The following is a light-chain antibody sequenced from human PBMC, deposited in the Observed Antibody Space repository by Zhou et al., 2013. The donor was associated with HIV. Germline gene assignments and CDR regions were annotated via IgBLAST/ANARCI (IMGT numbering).Light chain of an antibody. CDR1: QDIRNE. J-gene: IGKJ4*01. CDR2: AAS. CDR3: QQYLNYPLT. Sequence: AIHMTQSPSSLSASVGDRVAITCRASQDIRNELSWFQQKPGKPPKLLIYAASNLESGVASRFSGSGSGTDFTLTISSLQPDDFATYFCQQYLNYPLTFGGGTKVEIK. V-gene: IGKV1-6*01.